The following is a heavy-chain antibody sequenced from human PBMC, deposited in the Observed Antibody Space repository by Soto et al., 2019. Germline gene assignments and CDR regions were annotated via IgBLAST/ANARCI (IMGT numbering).Heavy chain of an antibody. CDR1: GFTFSSYG. Sequence: GGSLRLSCAACGFTFSSYGMHWVRQAPGKXLEWVAVIWYDGSNKYYADSVKGRFTISRDNSKNTLYLQMNSLRAEDTAVYYCARDGDDYGDYATQNYGMDVWGQGTTVTVSS. V-gene: IGHV3-33*01. CDR3: ARDGDDYGDYATQNYGMDV. CDR2: IWYDGSNK. D-gene: IGHD4-17*01. J-gene: IGHJ6*02.